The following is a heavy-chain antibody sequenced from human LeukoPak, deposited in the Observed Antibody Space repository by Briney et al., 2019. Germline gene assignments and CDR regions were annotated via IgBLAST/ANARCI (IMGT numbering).Heavy chain of an antibody. J-gene: IGHJ3*02. D-gene: IGHD2-15*01. V-gene: IGHV1-69*05. CDR2: IIPIFGTA. Sequence: SVKVSCKASGGTFSSYAISWVRQAPGQGLEWMGGIIPIFGTANYAQKLQGRVTMTTDTSTSTAYMELRSLRSDDTAVYYCARDPGGGYCSGGSCYSVDDAFDIWGQGTMVTVSS. CDR1: GGTFSSYA. CDR3: ARDPGGGYCSGGSCYSVDDAFDI.